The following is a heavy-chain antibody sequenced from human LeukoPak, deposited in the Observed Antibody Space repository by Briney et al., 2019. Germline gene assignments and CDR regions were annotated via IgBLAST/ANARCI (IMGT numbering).Heavy chain of an antibody. Sequence: PSETLSLTCTVSGGSISSSSYYWGWIRQPPGKGLEWIGRIYYSGSTYYNPSLKSRVTISVDTSKNQFSLKLSSVTAADTAVYYCAREGHYYDSSGYYVPDYWGQGTLVTVSS. CDR2: IYYSGST. J-gene: IGHJ4*02. V-gene: IGHV4-39*07. CDR1: GGSISSSSYY. D-gene: IGHD3-22*01. CDR3: AREGHYYDSSGYYVPDY.